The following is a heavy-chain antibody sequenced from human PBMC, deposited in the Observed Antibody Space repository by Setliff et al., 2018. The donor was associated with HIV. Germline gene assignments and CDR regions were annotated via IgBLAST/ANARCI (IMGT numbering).Heavy chain of an antibody. V-gene: IGHV1-3*01. Sequence: GASVKVSCKASGYGFSNYAMHWVRQAPGQSLEWMGWINAGNGNTKYSQKFQGRVTITRDTSASTAYMELSSLRSEDTAVYYCARDQALEMATKWGQGTLVTVSS. CDR3: ARDQALEMATK. CDR2: INAGNGNT. J-gene: IGHJ4*02. D-gene: IGHD5-12*01. CDR1: GYGFSNYA.